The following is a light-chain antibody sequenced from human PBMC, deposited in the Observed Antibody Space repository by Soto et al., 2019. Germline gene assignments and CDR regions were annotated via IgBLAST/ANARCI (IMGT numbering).Light chain of an antibody. CDR2: GTS. CDR3: QQYGSSPPYT. CDR1: QSVSSSY. J-gene: IGKJ2*01. Sequence: EMVLTQSRGTLSLSPGERATLSCRASQSVSSSYLAWYQQKPGQAPRLLIYGTSSRATGIPDRFSGSGSGTDFTLTISRLEPEDFAVYFCQQYGSSPPYTFGQGTKLEIK. V-gene: IGKV3-20*01.